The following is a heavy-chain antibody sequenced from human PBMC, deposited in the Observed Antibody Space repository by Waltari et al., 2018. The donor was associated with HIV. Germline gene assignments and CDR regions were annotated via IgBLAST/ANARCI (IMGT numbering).Heavy chain of an antibody. CDR2: INHSGST. Sequence: QVQLQQWGAGLLKPSETLSLTCAVYGGSFSGYYGSCTRKPPGKGLEWIGEINHSGSTNYNPSLKSRVTISVDTSKNQFSLKLSSVTAADTAVYYCASRTNDFWSGYSGWFDPWGQGTLVTVSS. CDR1: GGSFSGYY. D-gene: IGHD3-3*01. J-gene: IGHJ5*02. V-gene: IGHV4-34*01. CDR3: ASRTNDFWSGYSGWFDP.